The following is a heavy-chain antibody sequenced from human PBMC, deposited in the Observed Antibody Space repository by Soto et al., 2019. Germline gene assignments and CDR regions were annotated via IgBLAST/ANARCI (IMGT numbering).Heavy chain of an antibody. V-gene: IGHV3-23*01. D-gene: IGHD3-10*01. CDR2: ISGSGGST. CDR1: GFTFSSYA. J-gene: IGHJ4*02. Sequence: GGSLRLSCAASGFTFSSYAMSWVRQAPGKGLEWVSAISGSGGSTYYADSVKGRFTISRDNSKNTLYLQMNSLRAEDTAVYYCAKDPPNTVRGVITPGGYWGQGTLVTVSS. CDR3: AKDPPNTVRGVITPGGY.